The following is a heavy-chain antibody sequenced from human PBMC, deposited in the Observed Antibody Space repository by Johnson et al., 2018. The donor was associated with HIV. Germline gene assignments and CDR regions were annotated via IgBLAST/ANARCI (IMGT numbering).Heavy chain of an antibody. V-gene: IGHV3-30*04. Sequence: QVQLVESGGGVVQPGRSLRLSCAASGFTFSSFAMHWVRQTPGNGLEWVSIISYSGSNKYYADSVKGRFTISRENSKNTLYLQMNSLRAEDTAVYDCARVSNHAFDIWGQGTMVTVSS. CDR1: GFTFSSFA. CDR2: ISYSGSNK. J-gene: IGHJ3*02. CDR3: ARVSNHAFDI.